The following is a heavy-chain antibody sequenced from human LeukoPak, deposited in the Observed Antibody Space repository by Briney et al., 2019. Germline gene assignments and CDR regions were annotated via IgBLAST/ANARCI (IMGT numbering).Heavy chain of an antibody. CDR3: ARDRSMATRLWTPTDY. Sequence: GGSLRLSCAASGVFFSSYSMNCVRQAPGKGLEGGSSISNSISFIYYADSVKGRFTISRDNARNSLYLEMNSLRAEDPAVYYCARDRSMATRLWTPTDYWGQGNLVTVSS. CDR1: GVFFSSYS. D-gene: IGHD6-6*01. J-gene: IGHJ4*02. CDR2: ISNSISFI. V-gene: IGHV3-21*01.